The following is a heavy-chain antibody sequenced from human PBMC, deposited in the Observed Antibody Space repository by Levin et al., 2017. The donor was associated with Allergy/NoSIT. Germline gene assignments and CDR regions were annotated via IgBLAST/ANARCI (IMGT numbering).Heavy chain of an antibody. Sequence: GESLKISCAASAFTFDDYGMNWVRQAPGKGLEWVAGINWKGGRKGYADSVKGRFTISRDNAKNSLYLQMNSLRAEDTALYYCARDKGIAVAGGFDYWGQGTLVTVSS. D-gene: IGHD6-19*01. V-gene: IGHV3-20*04. CDR2: INWKGGRK. J-gene: IGHJ4*02. CDR1: AFTFDDYG. CDR3: ARDKGIAVAGGFDY.